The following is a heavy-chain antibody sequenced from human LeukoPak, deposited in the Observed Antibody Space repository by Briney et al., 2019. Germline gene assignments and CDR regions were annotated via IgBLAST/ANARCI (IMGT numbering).Heavy chain of an antibody. CDR1: GFTFSSYS. CDR3: ATGYSNTWYDQQS. V-gene: IGHV3-21*04. D-gene: IGHD6-13*01. J-gene: IGHJ5*02. Sequence: NPGGSLRLSCAPSGFTFSSYSMNWVRQASGEGLEWVSSITTSGTYMYYADSVKGRFTISRDNAKNSLYLQMNSLRAEDTAVYYCATGYSNTWYDQQSWGQGTLVTVSS. CDR2: ITTSGTYM.